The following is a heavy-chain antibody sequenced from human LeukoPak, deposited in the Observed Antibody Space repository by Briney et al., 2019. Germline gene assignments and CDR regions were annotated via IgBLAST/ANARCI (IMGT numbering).Heavy chain of an antibody. D-gene: IGHD2-15*01. CDR1: GGSISSSNW. V-gene: IGHV4-4*02. J-gene: IGHJ5*02. CDR3: ARPLGYCSDSRCPQSWFDP. CDR2: IYHSGRT. Sequence: SETLSLTCAVSGGSISSSNWWSWVRQPPGKGLEWIGEIYHSGRTNYNPSLKSRVTISVDTSKNQFSLKLSSVTAADTAVYYCARPLGYCSDSRCPQSWFDPWGQGTLVTVSS.